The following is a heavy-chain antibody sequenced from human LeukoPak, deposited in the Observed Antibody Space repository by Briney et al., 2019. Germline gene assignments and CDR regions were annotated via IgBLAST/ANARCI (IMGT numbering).Heavy chain of an antibody. CDR1: GGSISSYY. V-gene: IGHV4-59*08. D-gene: IGHD1-26*01. CDR2: IYYSGST. Sequence: PSETLSLTCTVSGGSISSYYWSWIRQPPGKGLEWIGYIYYSGSTNYNPSLKSRVTISVDTSKNQFSLKLSSVTAADTAVYYCARHDEIVGANRSFGYWGQGTLVTVSS. J-gene: IGHJ4*02. CDR3: ARHDEIVGANRSFGY.